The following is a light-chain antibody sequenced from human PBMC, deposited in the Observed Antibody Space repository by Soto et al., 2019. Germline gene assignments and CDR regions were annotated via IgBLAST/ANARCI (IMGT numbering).Light chain of an antibody. Sequence: QSALTQPASVSGSPGQSIAISCTGTSSDVGGYNFVSWYQQHPGKAPKLMIYDVNIRPSGISNRFSGSKSGNTASLTISGLQAEDEAAYYCSSYSGSSTLVVFGGGTKLTVL. J-gene: IGLJ2*01. CDR1: SSDVGGYNF. CDR2: DVN. V-gene: IGLV2-14*01. CDR3: SSYSGSSTLVV.